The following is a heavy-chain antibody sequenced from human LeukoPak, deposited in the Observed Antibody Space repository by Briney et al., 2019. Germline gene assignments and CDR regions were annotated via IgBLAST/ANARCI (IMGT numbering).Heavy chain of an antibody. CDR3: ARHYGGGGWR. D-gene: IGHD2-15*01. V-gene: IGHV4-39*01. J-gene: IGHJ4*02. CDR2: IYYSGST. Sequence: PSETLSLTCTVSGGSISSSSYYWGWIRQPPGKGLEWIGSIYYSGSTYYNPSLKSRVIISVDTSKNQFSLKLSSVTAADTAVYYCARHYGGGGWRWGQGTLVTVSS. CDR1: GGSISSSSYY.